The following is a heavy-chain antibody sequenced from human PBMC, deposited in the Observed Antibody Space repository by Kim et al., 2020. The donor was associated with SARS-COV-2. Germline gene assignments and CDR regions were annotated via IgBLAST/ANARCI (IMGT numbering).Heavy chain of an antibody. Sequence: SSRIYYADSVNGRFTISRDNAKNSLFLQMSSLRVEDTAVYYCARGVSAGYWGQGTLVTVSS. CDR3: ARGVSAGY. CDR2: SSRI. D-gene: IGHD2-15*01. V-gene: IGHV3-21*01. J-gene: IGHJ4*02.